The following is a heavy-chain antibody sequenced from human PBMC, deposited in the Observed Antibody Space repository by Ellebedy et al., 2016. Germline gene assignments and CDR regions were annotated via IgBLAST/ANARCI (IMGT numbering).Heavy chain of an antibody. CDR2: INPNGGNT. J-gene: IGHJ6*02. CDR1: GYTFTSYY. V-gene: IGHV1-46*01. CDR3: ARDGFYGMDV. Sequence: ASVKVSCXTSGYTFTSYYMHWVRQAPGQGLEWMGLINPNGGNTNYAQKFQGRVTMTRDTSTDTVYMELSSLRSDDTAVYYCARDGFYGMDVWGQGTTVTVSS.